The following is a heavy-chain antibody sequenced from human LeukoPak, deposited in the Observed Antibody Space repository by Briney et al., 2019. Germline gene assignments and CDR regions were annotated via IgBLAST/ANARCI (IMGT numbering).Heavy chain of an antibody. V-gene: IGHV4-39*07. CDR2: IYYSGST. D-gene: IGHD3-16*01. CDR1: GGSISSNSYY. CDR3: ARETSQKGAHYMDV. J-gene: IGHJ6*03. Sequence: SETLSLTCAVSGGSISSNSYYWGWIRQPTGKGLEWIGSIYYSGSTNYNPSLKSRVTISVDTSKNQFSLKLSSVTAADTAVYYCARETSQKGAHYMDVWGKGTTVTISS.